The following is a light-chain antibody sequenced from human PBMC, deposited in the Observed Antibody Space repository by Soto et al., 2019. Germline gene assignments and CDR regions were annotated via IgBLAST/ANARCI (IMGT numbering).Light chain of an antibody. J-gene: IGKJ4*01. CDR1: EPITDF. CDR2: SAS. CDR3: QQNFSPFVT. V-gene: IGKV1-39*01. Sequence: DIQMTQSPPSLSESVGDGVTITCRASEPITDFLNWYQLKPGKAPKLLIYSASNLQPGVPSRFSGSGYGTDFTLTLSGLQHEDSATYYCQQNFSPFVTFGAGTKVEV.